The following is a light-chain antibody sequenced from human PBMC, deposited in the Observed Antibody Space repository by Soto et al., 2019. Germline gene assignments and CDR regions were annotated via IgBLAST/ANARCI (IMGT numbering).Light chain of an antibody. CDR2: KAS. J-gene: IGKJ1*01. V-gene: IGKV1-5*03. CDR3: QQYNSYSWT. CDR1: QTISSW. Sequence: DIQMTQSPSTLSGSVGDRVTTTCRASQTISSWLAWYQQKPGKAPKLLIYKASTLKSGVPSRFSGSGSGTEFTLTISSLQSDDSATYYCQQYNSYSWTFGQGTKVDI.